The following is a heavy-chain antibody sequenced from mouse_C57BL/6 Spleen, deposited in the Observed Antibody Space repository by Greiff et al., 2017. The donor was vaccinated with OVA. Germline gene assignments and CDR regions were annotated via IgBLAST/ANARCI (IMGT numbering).Heavy chain of an antibody. D-gene: IGHD1-1*01. Sequence: VQLQQSGTVLARPGASVKMSCKTSGYTFTSYWMHWVKQRPGQGLEWIGAISPGNSDTSYNQKFKGKAKLTADPSASTAYMELSSLSNEDSAVYYCITTVVGARVFDVWGTGTTVTVSS. V-gene: IGHV1-5*01. CDR1: GYTFTSYW. CDR3: ITTVVGARVFDV. J-gene: IGHJ1*03. CDR2: ISPGNSDT.